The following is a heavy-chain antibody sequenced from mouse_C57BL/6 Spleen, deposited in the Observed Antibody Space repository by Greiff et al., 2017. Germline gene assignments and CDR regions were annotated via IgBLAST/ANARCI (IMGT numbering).Heavy chain of an antibody. Sequence: EVKLMESGGGLVKPGGSLKLSCAASGFTFSDYGMHWVRQAPEKGLEWVAYISSGSSTIYYADTVKGRFTISRDNAKNTLFLQMTSLRSEDTAMYYCARRRYSNPYAMDYWGQGTSVTVSS. CDR2: ISSGSSTI. CDR3: ARRRYSNPYAMDY. V-gene: IGHV5-17*01. D-gene: IGHD2-5*01. CDR1: GFTFSDYG. J-gene: IGHJ4*01.